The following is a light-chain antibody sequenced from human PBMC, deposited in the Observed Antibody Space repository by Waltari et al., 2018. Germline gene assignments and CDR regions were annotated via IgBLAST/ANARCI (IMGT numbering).Light chain of an antibody. Sequence: DIVMTQTPLSLSVTPGQPASISCKASQRLLHSDGKAYLYWYVQKPGQPPQLLIYEGSSRFPGVPERFSGSGSWTDFTLEISRVVAEDVGLYHCIQSIQLPPTFGGGTRLEIK. CDR2: EGS. V-gene: IGKV2D-29*01. CDR1: QRLLHSDGKAY. J-gene: IGKJ4*01. CDR3: IQSIQLPPT.